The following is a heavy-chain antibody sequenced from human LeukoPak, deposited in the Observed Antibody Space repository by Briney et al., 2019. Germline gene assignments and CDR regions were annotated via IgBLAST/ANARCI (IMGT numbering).Heavy chain of an antibody. J-gene: IGHJ3*02. V-gene: IGHV3-13*01. CDR3: ARGTMYYDILTGYYHPEGAFDI. CDR2: IGTAGDT. D-gene: IGHD3-9*01. Sequence: GGSLRLSCAASGFTFSSYDMHWVRQATGKCLEWVSAIGTAGDTYYPGSVKGRFTISRENAKNSLYLQMNSLRAGDTAVYYCARGTMYYDILTGYYHPEGAFDIWGQGTMVTVSS. CDR1: GFTFSSYD.